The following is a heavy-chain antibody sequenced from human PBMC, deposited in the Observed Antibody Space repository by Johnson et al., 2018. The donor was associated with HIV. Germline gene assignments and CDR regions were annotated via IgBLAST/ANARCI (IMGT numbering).Heavy chain of an antibody. Sequence: VQLVESGGGVVRPGGSLRVSCVASGFTFNDYDMSWVRQAPGKGLEWVSGINWNGGSTGYVDSVKGRFTISRDNSKNTLFLHMNSLRTEDTAIYYCARVGVSGYDLAAFDIWGRTMVTVSS. CDR3: ARVGVSGYDLAAFDI. CDR1: GFTFNDYD. J-gene: IGHJ3*02. CDR2: INWNGGST. V-gene: IGHV3-20*04. D-gene: IGHD5-12*01.